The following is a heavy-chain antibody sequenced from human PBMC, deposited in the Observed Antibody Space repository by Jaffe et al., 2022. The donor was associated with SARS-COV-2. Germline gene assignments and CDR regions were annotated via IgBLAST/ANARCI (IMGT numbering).Heavy chain of an antibody. CDR3: AREKCSSTSCYHTAQNYYYYGMDV. J-gene: IGHJ6*02. CDR1: GGTFSSYA. CDR2: IIPIFGTA. V-gene: IGHV1-69*01. D-gene: IGHD2-2*01. Sequence: QVQLVQSGAEVKKPGSSVKVSCKASGGTFSSYAISWVRQAPGQGLEWMGGIIPIFGTANYAQKFQGRVTITADESTSTAYMELSSLRSEDTAVYYCAREKCSSTSCYHTAQNYYYYGMDVWGQGTTVTVSS.